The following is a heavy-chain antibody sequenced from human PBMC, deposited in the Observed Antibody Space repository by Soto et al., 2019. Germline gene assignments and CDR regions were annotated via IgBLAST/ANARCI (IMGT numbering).Heavy chain of an antibody. V-gene: IGHV3-23*01. CDR1: GFTSSSYA. CDR2: ISGSGGST. D-gene: IGHD3-9*01. J-gene: IGHJ6*04. CDR3: AKDLYYDILTGYFNGMDV. Sequence: GGSLRLSCAASGFTSSSYAMSWVRQAPGKGLEWVSAISGSGGSTYYADSVKGRFTISRDNSKNTLYLQMNSLRAEDTAVYYCAKDLYYDILTGYFNGMDVWDKGTTVTVSS.